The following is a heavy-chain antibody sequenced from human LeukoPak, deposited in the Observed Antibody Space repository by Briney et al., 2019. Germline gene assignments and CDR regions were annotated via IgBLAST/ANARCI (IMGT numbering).Heavy chain of an antibody. D-gene: IGHD6-13*01. CDR2: MNPNSGNT. Sequence: ASVKVSCKASGYTFTSYDINWVRQATGQGLEWMGWMNPNSGNTGYARKFQGRVTMTRNTSISTAYMELSSLRSEDTAVYYCARLGSSSWYEVYYYYYGMDVWGQGTTVTVSS. CDR3: ARLGSSSWYEVYYYYYGMDV. CDR1: GYTFTSYD. V-gene: IGHV1-8*01. J-gene: IGHJ6*02.